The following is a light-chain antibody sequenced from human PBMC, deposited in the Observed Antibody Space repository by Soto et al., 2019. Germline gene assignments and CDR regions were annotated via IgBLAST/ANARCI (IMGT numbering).Light chain of an antibody. J-gene: IGLJ1*01. CDR1: SSDVGGYNY. CDR3: SSYTTSNTRQIV. CDR2: DVS. Sequence: QSVLTQPASVSGSPGQSITISCTGISSDVGGYNYVSWYQHHPGKAPKLMIYDVSNRPSGVSNRFSGSKSGNTASLTISGLQPEDEADYYCSSYTTSNTRQIVFVTGTKVTVL. V-gene: IGLV2-14*03.